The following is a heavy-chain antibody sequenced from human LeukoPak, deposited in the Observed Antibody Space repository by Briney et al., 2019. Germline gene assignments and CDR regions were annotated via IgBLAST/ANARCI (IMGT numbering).Heavy chain of an antibody. CDR3: AKGVSHYYYVMDV. V-gene: IGHV3-33*06. Sequence: GGSLRLSCAASGFTFSNYGMHWARQAPGKGLEWVAVIWYDGSNKYYADSVKGRFTISRDNSKNTLYLQMNSLRAEDTAVYYCAKGVSHYYYVMDVWGQGTTVTVSS. D-gene: IGHD2-8*01. CDR2: IWYDGSNK. CDR1: GFTFSNYG. J-gene: IGHJ6*02.